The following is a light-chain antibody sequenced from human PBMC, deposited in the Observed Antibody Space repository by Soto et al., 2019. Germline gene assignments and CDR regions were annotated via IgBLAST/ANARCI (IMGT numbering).Light chain of an antibody. V-gene: IGKV3-11*01. CDR2: EAS. CDR1: QRISGY. Sequence: EIVLREAPATLSLSPGERATLCCRASQRISGYLAWYQQKPGQAPRLIIYEASNRATGIPVRFSGSGSGADFTLTISSLEPEDFAVYYCQQRSNWPLITFGQGTRLEIK. CDR3: QQRSNWPLIT. J-gene: IGKJ5*01.